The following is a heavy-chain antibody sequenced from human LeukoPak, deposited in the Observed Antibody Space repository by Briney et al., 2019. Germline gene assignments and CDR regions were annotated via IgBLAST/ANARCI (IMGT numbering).Heavy chain of an antibody. J-gene: IGHJ4*02. Sequence: PSETLSLTCAVYGGSFSGYYWSWIRQPPGKGLEWIGEINHSGSTNYNPSLKSRVTISVDTSKNQFSLKLISVTAADTAVYYCARCPYSSSTLFDFWGQGTLVTVSS. CDR1: GGSFSGYY. CDR2: INHSGST. V-gene: IGHV4-34*01. D-gene: IGHD6-6*01. CDR3: ARCPYSSSTLFDF.